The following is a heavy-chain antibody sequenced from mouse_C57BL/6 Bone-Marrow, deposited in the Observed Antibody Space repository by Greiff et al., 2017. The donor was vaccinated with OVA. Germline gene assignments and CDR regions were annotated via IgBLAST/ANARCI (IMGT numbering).Heavy chain of an antibody. J-gene: IGHJ4*01. CDR3: VRDYSGSRGARDY. Sequence: EVQRVESGGGLVQHKGSLKLSCAASGFTFHTYAMRWVRPAPGKGLKWVARIRSKSSNYATYYADSVKDRFTIYRDVSESMLYHKMNNQKTDDTAMYCCVRDYSGSRGARDYWGQETSVTGSS. CDR2: IRSKSSNYAT. V-gene: IGHV10-3*01. CDR1: GFTFHTYA. D-gene: IGHD1-1*01.